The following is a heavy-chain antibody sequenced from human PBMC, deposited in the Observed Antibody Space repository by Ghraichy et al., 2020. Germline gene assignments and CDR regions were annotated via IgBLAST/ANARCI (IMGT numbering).Heavy chain of an antibody. J-gene: IGHJ3*02. V-gene: IGHV2-70*04. Sequence: SGPTLVKPTQTLTLTCTFSGFSLSTSGMRVSWIRQPPGKALEWLARIDWDDDKFYSTSLKTRLTISKDTSKNQVVLTMTNMDPVDTATYYCARNPTGTTPYDAVDIWGQGTMVTVSS. CDR3: ARNPTGTTPYDAVDI. CDR2: IDWDDDK. CDR1: GFSLSTSGMR. D-gene: IGHD1-7*01.